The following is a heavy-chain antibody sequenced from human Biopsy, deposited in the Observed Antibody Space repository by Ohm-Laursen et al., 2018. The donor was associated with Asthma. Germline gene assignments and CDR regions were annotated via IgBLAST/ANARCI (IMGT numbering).Heavy chain of an antibody. V-gene: IGHV3-23*01. CDR3: AKDRSGTWYGFDY. CDR2: ISGNSGII. D-gene: IGHD6-13*01. Sequence: SLRLSCSASGFTFRAHAMSWVRQAPGKGLEWVSTISGNSGIIYYADSVKGRFTTSRDNSQNTLYLHMDSLSAEDTAVYYCAKDRSGTWYGFDYWGQGTLVTVSS. J-gene: IGHJ4*02. CDR1: GFTFRAHA.